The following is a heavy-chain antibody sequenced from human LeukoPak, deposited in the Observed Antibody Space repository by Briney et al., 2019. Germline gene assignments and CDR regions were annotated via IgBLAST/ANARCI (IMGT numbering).Heavy chain of an antibody. V-gene: IGHV4-34*01. D-gene: IGHD2/OR15-2a*01. CDR2: INHSGSA. Sequence: SETLSLTCAVYGGSFNHYCWSWIRQPPGKGLEWIGEINHSGSAKSNPSLKSRVILSVDTSKNQFSLNLTSVTAADTAVYFCASSTSTDPQLDPWGQGTLVTVSS. CDR3: ASSTSTDPQLDP. CDR1: GGSFNHYC. J-gene: IGHJ5*02.